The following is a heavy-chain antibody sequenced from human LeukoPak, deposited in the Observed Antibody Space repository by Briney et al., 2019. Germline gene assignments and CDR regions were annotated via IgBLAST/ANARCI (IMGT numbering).Heavy chain of an antibody. CDR3: ARDGAQIGYYGSSGYHLSDY. CDR1: GFTFSRDW. D-gene: IGHD3-22*01. CDR2: INSDGSST. V-gene: IGHV3-74*01. Sequence: GGSLRLPCAASGFTFSRDWMHWVRQAPGKGLVWVSRINSDGSSTSYADSVKGRFTISRDNAKKTLYLLMNSLRGEDTAIYYCARDGAQIGYYGSSGYHLSDYWGQGTLVTVSS. J-gene: IGHJ4*02.